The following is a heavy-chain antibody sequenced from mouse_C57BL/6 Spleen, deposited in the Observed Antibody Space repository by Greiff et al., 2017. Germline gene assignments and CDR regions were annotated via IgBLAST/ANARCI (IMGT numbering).Heavy chain of an antibody. V-gene: IGHV5-12*01. CDR1: GFTFSDYY. CDR3: ASPYYYGTPFAY. Sequence: DVMLVESGGGLVQPGGSLKLSCAASGFTFSDYYMYWVRQTPAKRLAWVAYIRNGGGSTYYPDTVKGRFTISRDNAKNTLYLQMSRLKTEDTAMYYCASPYYYGTPFAYWGQGTLVTVSA. J-gene: IGHJ3*01. D-gene: IGHD1-1*01. CDR2: IRNGGGST.